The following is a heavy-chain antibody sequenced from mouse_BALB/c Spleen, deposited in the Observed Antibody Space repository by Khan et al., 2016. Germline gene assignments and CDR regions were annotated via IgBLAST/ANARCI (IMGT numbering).Heavy chain of an antibody. V-gene: IGHV3-2*02. D-gene: IGHD2-4*01. CDR2: ISYSGST. J-gene: IGHJ2*01. CDR3: ARREITTSGFDY. Sequence: EVKLEESGPGLVKPSQSLSLTCTVTGYSITSDYAWNWIRQFPGNKLEWMGYISYSGSTSYNPSLKSRISITRDTSKNPSFLQLNSVTTEDTATYYCARREITTSGFDYWGQGTTLTVSS. CDR1: GYSITSDYA.